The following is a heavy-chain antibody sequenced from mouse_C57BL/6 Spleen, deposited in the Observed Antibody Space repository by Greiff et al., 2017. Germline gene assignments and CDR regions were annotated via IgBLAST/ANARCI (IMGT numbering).Heavy chain of an antibody. CDR3: ARSRLDYYAMDY. CDR1: GYAFSSSW. Sequence: VQLQQSGPELVKPGASVKISCKASGYAFSSSWMNWVKQRPGKGLEWIGRLYPGDGDTNYNGKFKGKATLTADKSSSTAYMQLSSLTSEDSAVYFCARSRLDYYAMDYWGQGTSVTVSS. V-gene: IGHV1-82*01. CDR2: LYPGDGDT. J-gene: IGHJ4*01.